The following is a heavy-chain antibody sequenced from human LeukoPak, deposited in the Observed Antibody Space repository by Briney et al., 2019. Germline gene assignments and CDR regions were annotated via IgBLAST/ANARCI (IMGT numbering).Heavy chain of an antibody. Sequence: PGGSLRLSCAASGFTFSSYWMSWVRQAPGKGLEWVANIKQDGSEKYYVDSVKGRFTISRDNAKNSLYLQMNSLRAEDTAVYYCAGDQGVRGVMEEGLFDYWGQGTLVTVSS. CDR3: AGDQGVRGVMEEGLFDY. CDR2: IKQDGSEK. V-gene: IGHV3-7*01. CDR1: GFTFSSYW. J-gene: IGHJ4*02. D-gene: IGHD3-10*01.